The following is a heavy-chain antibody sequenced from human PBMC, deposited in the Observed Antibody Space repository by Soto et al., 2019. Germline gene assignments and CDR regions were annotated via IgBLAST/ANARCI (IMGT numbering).Heavy chain of an antibody. V-gene: IGHV1-69*13. Sequence: SVKVSCKASGGTFSSYAISWVRQAPGQGLEWMGGIIPIFGTANYAQKFQGRVTITADESTSTAYMELSSLRSEDTAVYYCARDSEGGCSGGSCYRNRFDYWGQGTLVTVSS. J-gene: IGHJ4*02. CDR1: GGTFSSYA. CDR3: ARDSEGGCSGGSCYRNRFDY. D-gene: IGHD2-15*01. CDR2: IIPIFGTA.